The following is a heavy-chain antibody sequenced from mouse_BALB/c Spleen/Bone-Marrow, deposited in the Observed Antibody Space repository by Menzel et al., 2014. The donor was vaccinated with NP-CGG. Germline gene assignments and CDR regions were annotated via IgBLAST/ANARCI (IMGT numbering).Heavy chain of an antibody. J-gene: IGHJ2*01. D-gene: IGHD2-3*01. CDR3: ARDMGGLLFDY. CDR1: GFTFTDYY. Sequence: VQLKESGGGLVQPGGSLRLSCATSGFTFTDYYMNWVRQPPGKALEWLGFIRNKANGYTTEYSASVKGRFTISRDNSQSILDRKMNTLRAEDSATYYCARDMGGLLFDYWGQGTTLTVSS. CDR2: IRNKANGYTT. V-gene: IGHV7-3*02.